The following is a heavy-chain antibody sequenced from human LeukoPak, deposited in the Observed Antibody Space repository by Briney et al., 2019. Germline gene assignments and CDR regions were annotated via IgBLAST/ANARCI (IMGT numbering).Heavy chain of an antibody. CDR3: ARSASYGSGSNYYYYGMDV. Sequence: AASVKVSCEASGYTFTSYYMHWVRQAPGQGLEWMGIINPSGGSTSYAQKFQGRVTMTRDTSTSTVYMELSSLRSEDTAVYYCARSASYGSGSNYYYYGMDVWGQGTTVTVSS. CDR1: GYTFTSYY. V-gene: IGHV1-46*01. J-gene: IGHJ6*02. CDR2: INPSGGST. D-gene: IGHD3-10*01.